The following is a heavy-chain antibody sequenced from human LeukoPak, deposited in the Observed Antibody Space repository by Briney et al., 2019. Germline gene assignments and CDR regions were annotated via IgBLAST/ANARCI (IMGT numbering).Heavy chain of an antibody. V-gene: IGHV3-33*06. J-gene: IGHJ4*02. CDR3: ANLRTDTSCRHFAY. CDR1: GFSFSSYG. D-gene: IGHD2-2*01. Sequence: GRSLRLSCAASGFSFSSYGMHWVRQAPGKGLEWVAVIWFDGSKKYYADSVKGRFTISRDNSKNMLYLQMNSLRAEDTAVYYCANLRTDTSCRHFAYWGQGTLVTVSS. CDR2: IWFDGSKK.